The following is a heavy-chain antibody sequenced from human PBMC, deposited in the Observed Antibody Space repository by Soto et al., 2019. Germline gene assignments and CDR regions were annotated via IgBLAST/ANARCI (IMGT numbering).Heavy chain of an antibody. CDR3: AKVGLPGTEWLLPGPFDY. CDR1: GFTFSSYA. Sequence: PGGSLRLSCAASGFTFSSYAMSWVRQAPGKGLEWVSAISGSGGSTYYADSVKGRFTISRDNSKNTLYLQMNSLRAEDTAVYYCAKVGLPGTEWLLPGPFDYWGQGTLVTVS. CDR2: ISGSGGST. V-gene: IGHV3-23*01. D-gene: IGHD3-3*01. J-gene: IGHJ4*02.